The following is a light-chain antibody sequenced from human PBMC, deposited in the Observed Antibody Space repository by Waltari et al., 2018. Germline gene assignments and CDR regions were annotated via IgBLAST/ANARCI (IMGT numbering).Light chain of an antibody. J-gene: IGLJ2*01. Sequence: SYVLTQPPSVSVAQGKTATITCGGNSIESKSVHWYQQKPGQAPVLVVYDDTDRPSWIPERFSGSNSGNTATLTISRVEAGDEADYYCQVWHNSRDVLFGGGTKLTVL. CDR2: DDT. V-gene: IGLV3-21*03. CDR3: QVWHNSRDVL. CDR1: SIESKS.